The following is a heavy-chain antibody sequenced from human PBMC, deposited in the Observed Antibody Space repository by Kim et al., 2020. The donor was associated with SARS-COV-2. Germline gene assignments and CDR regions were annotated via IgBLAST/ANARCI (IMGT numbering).Heavy chain of an antibody. V-gene: IGHV3-53*04. Sequence: GGSLRLSCEVSGFTVSRNYMSWVRQAPGKGLEWVSVIYATGTTFYAASVKGRFTISRHTSENVLFLQMNSLRHEDTGIYYCARDLAPGTGYFDSWGQGTVVTVSS. CDR2: IYATGTT. CDR1: GFTVSRNY. CDR3: ARDLAPGTGYFDS. D-gene: IGHD6-13*01. J-gene: IGHJ4*02.